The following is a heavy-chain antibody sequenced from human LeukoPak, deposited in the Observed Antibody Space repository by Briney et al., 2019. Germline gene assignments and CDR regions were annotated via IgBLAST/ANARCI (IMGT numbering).Heavy chain of an antibody. Sequence: PGGSLRLSCAASGFTFSSYSMNWVRQAPGKGLEWVSSISSSSSYIYYADSVKGRFTISRDNAKNSLYLQMNSLRAEDTAVYYCATYSSDFGRLDPWGQGTQVTVSS. D-gene: IGHD3-22*01. CDR2: ISSSSSYI. J-gene: IGHJ5*02. V-gene: IGHV3-21*01. CDR3: ATYSSDFGRLDP. CDR1: GFTFSSYS.